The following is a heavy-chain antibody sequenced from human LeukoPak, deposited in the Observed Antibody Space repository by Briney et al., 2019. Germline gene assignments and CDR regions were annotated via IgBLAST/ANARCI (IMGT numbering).Heavy chain of an antibody. CDR3: VSVVVPGAMNYFEY. CDR2: IYSGGST. J-gene: IGHJ4*02. Sequence: PGGSLRLSCAASGFTVSSNYMSWVRQAPGKGLEWVSVIYSGGSTYYADSVKGRFTISRDNSKNTLYLQMNSLKTEDTAVYSCVSVVVPGAMNYFEYWGQGTLVTVSS. D-gene: IGHD2-2*01. CDR1: GFTVSSNY. V-gene: IGHV3-53*01.